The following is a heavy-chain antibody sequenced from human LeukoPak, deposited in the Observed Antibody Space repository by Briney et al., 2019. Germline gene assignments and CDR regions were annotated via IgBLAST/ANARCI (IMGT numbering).Heavy chain of an antibody. CDR1: GFTFSTYA. D-gene: IGHD2-21*02. Sequence: PGGSLRLSCAASGFTFSTYAMSWVRQAPGKGLEWVATVSGSGLYTYYADSVRGRFTISRDNSKDTFYLQMNSLRAEDTAVYYCAKLMSQPALLLFDQWGQGTLVTVSS. J-gene: IGHJ4*02. CDR3: AKLMSQPALLLFDQ. CDR2: VSGSGLYT. V-gene: IGHV3-23*01.